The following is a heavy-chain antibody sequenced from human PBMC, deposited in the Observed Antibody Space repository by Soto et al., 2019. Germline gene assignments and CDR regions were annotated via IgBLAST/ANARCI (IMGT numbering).Heavy chain of an antibody. J-gene: IGHJ4*02. Sequence: QPGGSLRLSCAASAFTFSSYGIHMVRQDPGKGLEWVAVISYDGSNKYYADSVKGRFTISRDNSKNTLYLQMNSLRAEDTAVYYCAKGADSSGYYNFDYWGQGT. V-gene: IGHV3-30*18. D-gene: IGHD3-22*01. CDR1: AFTFSSYG. CDR2: ISYDGSNK. CDR3: AKGADSSGYYNFDY.